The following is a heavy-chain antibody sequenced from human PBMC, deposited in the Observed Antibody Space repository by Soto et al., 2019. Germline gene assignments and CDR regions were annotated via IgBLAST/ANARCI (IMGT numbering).Heavy chain of an antibody. CDR2: ISSSASHI. Sequence: EVQLVASGGGLVKPGGSMRLSCAASGFSFSSYSMNWVRQAPGKGLEWVSCISSSASHINYADSVKGRFTISRDNAKESLSLQINRVTAEDTPVYYCARGYTGNCSVGTCDRFDPWAQGILVTVSS. J-gene: IGHJ5*02. CDR1: GFSFSSYS. CDR3: ARGYTGNCSVGTCDRFDP. V-gene: IGHV3-21*01. D-gene: IGHD2-15*01.